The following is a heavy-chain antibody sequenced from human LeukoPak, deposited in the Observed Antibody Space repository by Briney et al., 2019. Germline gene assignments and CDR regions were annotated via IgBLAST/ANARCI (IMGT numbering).Heavy chain of an antibody. Sequence: GSLRLSCAASGFTFSSYAMSWVRQAPGRGLEWVSAISGSGGGTYYADSVKGRFTISRDNSKNTLYLQMNSLRAEDTAVYYCASSGWPTANGYFDYWGQGTLVTVSS. CDR3: ASSGWPTANGYFDY. V-gene: IGHV3-23*01. J-gene: IGHJ4*02. CDR2: ISGSGGGT. D-gene: IGHD6-19*01. CDR1: GFTFSSYA.